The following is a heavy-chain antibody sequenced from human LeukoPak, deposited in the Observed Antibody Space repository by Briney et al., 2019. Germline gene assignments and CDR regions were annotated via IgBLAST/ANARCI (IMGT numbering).Heavy chain of an antibody. D-gene: IGHD2-2*02. Sequence: SETLSLTCTVSGGSISSYYWSWIRQPPGKGLEWIGYIYYSGSTNYNPSLKSRVTISVDTSKNQFSLKLSSVTAADTAAYYCASRGYCSSTSCYIGDAFDIWGQGTMVTVSS. CDR1: GGSISSYY. V-gene: IGHV4-59*08. J-gene: IGHJ3*02. CDR2: IYYSGST. CDR3: ASRGYCSSTSCYIGDAFDI.